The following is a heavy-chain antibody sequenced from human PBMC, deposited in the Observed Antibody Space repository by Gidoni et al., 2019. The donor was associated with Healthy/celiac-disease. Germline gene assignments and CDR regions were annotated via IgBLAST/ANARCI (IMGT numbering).Heavy chain of an antibody. J-gene: IGHJ4*02. Sequence: QVQLVASGGGVVQPGRSLRLSCAASGFTFSSYGMHWVRQAPGKGLEWVAVIWYDGSNKYYADSVKGRFTISRDNSKNTLYLQMNSLRAEDTAVYYCARGSRYSSSWYTGDYWGQGTLVTVSS. CDR2: IWYDGSNK. CDR1: GFTFSSYG. CDR3: ARGSRYSSSWYTGDY. V-gene: IGHV3-33*01. D-gene: IGHD6-13*01.